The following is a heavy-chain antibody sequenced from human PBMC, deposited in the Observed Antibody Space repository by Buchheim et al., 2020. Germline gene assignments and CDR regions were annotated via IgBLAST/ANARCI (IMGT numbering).Heavy chain of an antibody. Sequence: EVQLVESGGGLVQPGGSLRLSCAASGFTFSNYWMSWVRQAPGKGLEWVANIKQDGSKKYDVDSVKGRLTISRDNAKNSLYLQRSSLRVEDTAIYYCARLGTSGWYGRFDYWGQGTL. D-gene: IGHD6-19*01. J-gene: IGHJ4*02. CDR3: ARLGTSGWYGRFDY. V-gene: IGHV3-7*01. CDR1: GFTFSNYW. CDR2: IKQDGSKK.